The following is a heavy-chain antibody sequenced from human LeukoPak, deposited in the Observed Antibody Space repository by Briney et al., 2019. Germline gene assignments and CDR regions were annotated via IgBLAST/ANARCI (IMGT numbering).Heavy chain of an antibody. CDR2: IYYSGST. J-gene: IGHJ4*02. Sequence: KPSETLSLTCTVSGGSISSTSYYWGWIRQPPGKGLEWIGSIYYSGSTYYNPSLKSRVTISVDTSKNQFSLKLSSVTAADTAVYYCAGMRITTPTVRTLDYWGQGTLVTVSS. CDR3: AGMRITTPTVRTLDY. V-gene: IGHV4-39*07. D-gene: IGHD1-14*01. CDR1: GGSISSTSYY.